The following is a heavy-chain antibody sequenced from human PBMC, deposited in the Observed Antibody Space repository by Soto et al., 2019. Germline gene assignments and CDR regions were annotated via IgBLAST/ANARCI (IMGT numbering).Heavy chain of an antibody. J-gene: IGHJ3*02. Sequence: QVQLQESGPGLVKPSETLSLTCTVSGGSISSYYWSWIRQPPGKGLEWIGYIYYSGSTNYNPSLNSRVTISVDTSKNQFSLKLSSVTAADTAVYYCARDIAAYAFDIWGQGTMVTVSS. V-gene: IGHV4-59*01. CDR3: ARDIAAYAFDI. CDR2: IYYSGST. CDR1: GGSISSYY. D-gene: IGHD6-13*01.